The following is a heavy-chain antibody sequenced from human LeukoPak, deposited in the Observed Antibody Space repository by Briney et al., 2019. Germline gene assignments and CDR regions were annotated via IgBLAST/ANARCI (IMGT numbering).Heavy chain of an antibody. D-gene: IGHD3-22*01. J-gene: IGHJ4*02. CDR3: ARELGPSYDSSGYSSY. CDR2: IKQDGSEK. CDR1: GFTFSSYW. V-gene: IGHV3-7*01. Sequence: GGSLRLSCAASGFTFSSYWMSWVRQSPGKGLEWVANIKQDGSEKYYVDSVKGRFTISRDNAKNSLYLQMNSLRAEDTAVYYCARELGPSYDSSGYSSYWRQGTLVTVSS.